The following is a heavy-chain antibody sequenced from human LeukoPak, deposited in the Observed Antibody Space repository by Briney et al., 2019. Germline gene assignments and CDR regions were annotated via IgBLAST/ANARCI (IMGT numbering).Heavy chain of an antibody. CDR1: EYNFTNPW. J-gene: IGHJ2*01. D-gene: IGHD3-22*01. V-gene: IGHV5-51*07. Sequence: GESLKISCTDCEYNFTNPWVGWVHQMPGQGLEWNGIIFPGDSDTRYSPSFQGHVSISADKSIGTAYLQWSSLKASDTAIYYCARLPNMYDGREYSAKWYFDLWGRGTLVTVSS. CDR2: IFPGDSDT. CDR3: ARLPNMYDGREYSAKWYFDL.